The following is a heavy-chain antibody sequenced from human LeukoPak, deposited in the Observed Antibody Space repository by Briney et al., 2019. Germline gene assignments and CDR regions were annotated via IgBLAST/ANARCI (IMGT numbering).Heavy chain of an antibody. V-gene: IGHV1-8*01. CDR3: ATTSIKLEPLAFDY. Sequence: GASVKVSCKASGYTFTSYDINWVRQATGQGLEWMGWMNPNSGNTGYAQKFQGRVTMTEDTSTDTAYMELSSLRSEDTAVYYCATTSIKLEPLAFDYWGQGTLVTVSS. CDR1: GYTFTSYD. CDR2: MNPNSGNT. J-gene: IGHJ4*02. D-gene: IGHD1-1*01.